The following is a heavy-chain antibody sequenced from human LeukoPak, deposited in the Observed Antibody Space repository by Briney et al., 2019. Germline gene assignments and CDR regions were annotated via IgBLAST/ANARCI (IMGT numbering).Heavy chain of an antibody. CDR2: IYTSGST. J-gene: IGHJ6*03. CDR1: GGSISSGSYY. D-gene: IGHD2-2*01. Sequence: SETLSLTCTVSGGSISSGSYYWSWIRQPAGKGLEWIGRIYTSGSTNYNPSLKSRVTISVDTSKNQFSLKLSSVTAADTAVYYCARVTPVVVPAAIYPYMDVWGKGTTVTVSS. CDR3: ARVTPVVVPAAIYPYMDV. V-gene: IGHV4-61*02.